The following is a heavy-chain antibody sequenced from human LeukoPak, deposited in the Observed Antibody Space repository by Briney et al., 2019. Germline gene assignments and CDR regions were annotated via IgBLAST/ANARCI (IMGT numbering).Heavy chain of an antibody. CDR3: ARATRYCSGGSCYEFDY. D-gene: IGHD2-15*01. CDR1: GFTFSDYY. CDR2: ISSSSSYI. V-gene: IGHV3-11*06. Sequence: GGSLRLSCAASGFTFSDYYMSWIRQAPGKGLEWVSSISSSSSYIYYADSVKGRFTISRDNAKNSLYLQMNSLRAEDTAVYYCARATRYCSGGSCYEFDYWGQGTLVTVSS. J-gene: IGHJ4*02.